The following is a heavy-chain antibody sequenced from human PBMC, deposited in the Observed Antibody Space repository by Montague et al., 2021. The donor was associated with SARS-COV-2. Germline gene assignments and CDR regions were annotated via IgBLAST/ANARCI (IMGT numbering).Heavy chain of an antibody. CDR2: IYYSGDT. J-gene: IGHJ4*02. D-gene: IGHD4-11*01. CDR1: GGSISTGSYY. CDR3: VRGGDYTDYGRVDY. Sequence: SETLSLTCSFSGGSISTGSYYWGWLRQPPRKGLEWIVSIYYSGDTYYNPSLKSRVTISVDTSKNQFSLRLSSVTAADTAVYYCVRGGDYTDYGRVDYWGQGTLVIVSS. V-gene: IGHV4-39*01.